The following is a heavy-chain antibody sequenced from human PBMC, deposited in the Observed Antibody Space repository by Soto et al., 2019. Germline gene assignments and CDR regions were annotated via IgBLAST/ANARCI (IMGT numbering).Heavy chain of an antibody. CDR1: GGSTRSYY. CDR3: ARHGYCSGGSCYPLPYFDY. Sequence: QVQLQESGPGLVKPSETLSLMCSVSGGSTRSYYWSWLRQSPGKGLEWIGYVYYSGSTNYNPSLKSRVTISGDTSKNQFSLKLSSVTAADTALYYCARHGYCSGGSCYPLPYFDYWGQGTLVTVSS. V-gene: IGHV4-59*08. CDR2: VYYSGST. J-gene: IGHJ4*02. D-gene: IGHD2-15*01.